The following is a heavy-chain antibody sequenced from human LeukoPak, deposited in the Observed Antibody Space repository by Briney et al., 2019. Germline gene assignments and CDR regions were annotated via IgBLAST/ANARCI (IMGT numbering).Heavy chain of an antibody. J-gene: IGHJ4*02. CDR1: GFTFSSYA. Sequence: GGSLRLSCAASGFTFSSYAMHWVRQAPGKGLEWVAVISYDGSNKYYADSVKGRFTISRDNSKNTLYLQMNSLRAEDTAVYYCAKGLGAFDYWGQGTLVTVFS. CDR3: AKGLGAFDY. V-gene: IGHV3-30*04. CDR2: ISYDGSNK.